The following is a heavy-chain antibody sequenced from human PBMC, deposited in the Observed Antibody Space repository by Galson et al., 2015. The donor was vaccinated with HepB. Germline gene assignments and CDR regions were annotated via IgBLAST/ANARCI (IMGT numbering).Heavy chain of an antibody. CDR1: GFTFSSYS. Sequence: SLRLSCAASGFTFSSYSMNWVRQAPGKGLEWVSYISSSSSTIYYADSVKGRFTISRDNAKNSLYLQMNSLRAEDTAVYYCARDCKVVPGLYYYYGMDVWGQGTTVTVSS. D-gene: IGHD2-2*01. CDR2: ISSSSSTI. V-gene: IGHV3-48*04. J-gene: IGHJ6*02. CDR3: ARDCKVVPGLYYYYGMDV.